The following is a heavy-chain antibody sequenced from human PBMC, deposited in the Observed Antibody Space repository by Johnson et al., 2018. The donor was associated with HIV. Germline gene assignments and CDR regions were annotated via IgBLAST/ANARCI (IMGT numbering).Heavy chain of an antibody. CDR1: GFTFDDYA. J-gene: IGHJ3*02. CDR3: TTKPYSSSWYGAFDI. V-gene: IGHV3-13*01. Sequence: VQLVESGGGLVQPGRSLRLSCAASGFTFDDYAMHWVRQAPGKGLEWVSGIDTAGNTYYAGSVKGRFTISRENAKNSLYLQVKSLKTEDTAVYYCTTKPYSSSWYGAFDIWGQGTMVTVSS. D-gene: IGHD6-13*01. CDR2: IDTAGNT.